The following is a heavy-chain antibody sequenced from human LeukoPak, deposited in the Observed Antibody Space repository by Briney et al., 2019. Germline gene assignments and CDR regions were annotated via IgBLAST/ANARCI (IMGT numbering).Heavy chain of an antibody. V-gene: IGHV3-21*01. CDR1: GFTFSSYS. CDR3: AREGRSIAVDY. D-gene: IGHD6-6*01. CDR2: ISSSSYI. J-gene: IGHJ4*02. Sequence: GGSLRLSCAASGFTFSSYSMNWVRQAPGKGLEWVSSISSSSYIYYADSVKGRFTISRDNAKNSLYLQMDSLRAEDTAVYYCAREGRSIAVDYWGQGTLVTVSS.